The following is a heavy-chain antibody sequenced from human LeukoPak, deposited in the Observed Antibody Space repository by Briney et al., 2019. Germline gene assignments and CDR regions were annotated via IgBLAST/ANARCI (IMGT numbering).Heavy chain of an antibody. CDR2: ISAYNGNT. D-gene: IGHD3-9*01. CDR3: ARWVLTGYYNVY. V-gene: IGHV1-18*04. CDR1: GYTFTSYG. Sequence: ASVKVSCKASGYTFTSYGISWVRQAPGQGLEWMGWISAYNGNTNYAQKLQGRVTMTTDTSTSTAYMELRGLRSDDTAVYYCARWVLTGYYNVYWGQETLVTVSS. J-gene: IGHJ4*02.